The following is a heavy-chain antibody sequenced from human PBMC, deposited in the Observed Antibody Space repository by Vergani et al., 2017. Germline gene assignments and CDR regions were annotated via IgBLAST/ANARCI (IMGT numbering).Heavy chain of an antibody. Sequence: QVQLVESGGGLVKPGGSLRLSCAASGFTFSDYYMSWIRQAPGKGLEWVSYISSSSSYTNYADSVKGRFTISRDNAKNSLYLQMNSLRAEDTAVYYCAREDSCGYEGHLWLGYWGQGTLVTVSS. CDR1: GFTFSDYY. J-gene: IGHJ4*02. D-gene: IGHD5-18*01. CDR2: ISSSSSYT. V-gene: IGHV3-11*06. CDR3: AREDSCGYEGHLWLGY.